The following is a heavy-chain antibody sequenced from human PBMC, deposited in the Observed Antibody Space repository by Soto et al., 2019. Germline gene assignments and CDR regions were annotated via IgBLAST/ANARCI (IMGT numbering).Heavy chain of an antibody. CDR3: ARGGPYDFWSGPYYYYGMDV. D-gene: IGHD3-3*01. CDR2: ISSSGSTI. V-gene: IGHV3-11*01. J-gene: IGHJ6*02. Sequence: QVQLVESGGGLVKSGGSLRLSCAASGFTFSDYYMSWIRQAPGKGLEWVSYISSSGSTIYYADSVKGRFTISRDNAKNSLYLQMNSLRAEDTAVYYCARGGPYDFWSGPYYYYGMDVWGQGTTVTVSS. CDR1: GFTFSDYY.